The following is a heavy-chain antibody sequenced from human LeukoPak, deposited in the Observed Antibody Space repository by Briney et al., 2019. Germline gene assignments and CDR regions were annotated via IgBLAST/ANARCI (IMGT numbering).Heavy chain of an antibody. Sequence: SETLSLTCTVSGGSISSYYWSWIRQPPGKGLEWIGYIYYSGSTNYNPSLKSRVTISVDTSKNQFSLKLSSVTAADTAVYYCARRPYGSGYGMDVWDQGTMVTVSS. J-gene: IGHJ6*02. CDR1: GGSISSYY. CDR3: ARRPYGSGYGMDV. V-gene: IGHV4-59*08. CDR2: IYYSGST. D-gene: IGHD3-10*01.